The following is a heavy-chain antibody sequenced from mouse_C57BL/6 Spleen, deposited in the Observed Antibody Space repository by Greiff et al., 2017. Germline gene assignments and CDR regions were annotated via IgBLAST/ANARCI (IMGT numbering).Heavy chain of an antibody. CDR2: IDPENGDT. D-gene: IGHD2-1*01. J-gene: IGHJ2*01. CDR3: TSMVTTRCY. CDR1: GFNIKDDY. V-gene: IGHV14-4*01. Sequence: EVQRVESGAELVRPGASVKLSCTASGFNIKDDYMHWVKQRPEQGLEWIGWIDPENGDTEYASKFQGKATITADTSSNTAYLQLSSLTSEDTAVYYCTSMVTTRCYWGQGTTLTVSS.